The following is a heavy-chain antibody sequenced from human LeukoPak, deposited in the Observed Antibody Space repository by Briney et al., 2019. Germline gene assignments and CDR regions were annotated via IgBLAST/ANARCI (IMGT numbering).Heavy chain of an antibody. CDR3: ARLTGSLAFDI. D-gene: IGHD3-10*01. CDR2: IYTSGST. CDR1: GGSISSGSYY. J-gene: IGHJ3*02. Sequence: SEXLSLTCTVSGGSISSGSYYWRWIRQPAGKGLEWIGRIYTSGSTNYNPSLRSRVTISVDTSKNQFSLKLSSVTAADTAVYYCARLTGSLAFDIWGQGTMVTVSS. V-gene: IGHV4-61*02.